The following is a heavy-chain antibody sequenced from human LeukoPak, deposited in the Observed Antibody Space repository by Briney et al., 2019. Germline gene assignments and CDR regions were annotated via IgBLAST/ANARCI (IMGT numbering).Heavy chain of an antibody. CDR2: ISGSGGST. D-gene: IGHD2-2*01. CDR3: AKDDNPYCSSTSCPRRFDY. J-gene: IGHJ4*02. V-gene: IGHV3-23*01. Sequence: GGSLRLSCAASGFTFSSYAMSWVRQAPGKGLEWVSAISGSGGSTYYADSVKGRFTISRDNSKNTLYLQMNSLRAEDTAVYYCAKDDNPYCSSTSCPRRFDYWGRGTLVTVSS. CDR1: GFTFSSYA.